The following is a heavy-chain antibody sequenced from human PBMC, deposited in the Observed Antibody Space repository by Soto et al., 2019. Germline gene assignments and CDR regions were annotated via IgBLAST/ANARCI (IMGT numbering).Heavy chain of an antibody. CDR3: ARGERDYDSSGYYYGPGNY. CDR2: IYYSGST. J-gene: IGHJ4*02. D-gene: IGHD3-22*01. V-gene: IGHV4-31*03. Sequence: QVQLQESGPGLVKPSQTLSLTCTVSGGSISSGGYYWSWIRQHPGKGLEWIGYIYYSGSTYYNPSLKSRVTISVDTSKNQFSLKLSSVTAADTAVYYCARGERDYDSSGYYYGPGNYWGQGTLVTVSS. CDR1: GGSISSGGYY.